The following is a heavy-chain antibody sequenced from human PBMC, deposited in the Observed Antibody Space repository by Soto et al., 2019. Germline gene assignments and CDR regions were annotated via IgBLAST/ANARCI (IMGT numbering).Heavy chain of an antibody. D-gene: IGHD4-17*01. CDR2: IYPGDSDT. CDR1: GDSFTSYW. Sequence: ESVKISCKGAGDSFTSYWIGWVRRIPGKGLEWMGIIYPGDSDTRYSPSFQGQVTISADKSLSTAYLQWSSLKASDTAMYYCARPRLRGQAAFDIWGQGTMVTVSS. V-gene: IGHV5-51*01. J-gene: IGHJ3*02. CDR3: ARPRLRGQAAFDI.